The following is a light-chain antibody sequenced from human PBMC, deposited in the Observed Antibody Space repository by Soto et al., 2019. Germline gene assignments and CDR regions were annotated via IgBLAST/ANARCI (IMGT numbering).Light chain of an antibody. J-gene: IGKJ4*01. V-gene: IGKV3-11*01. CDR3: QQRSKWPST. Sequence: EIVLTQSPATLSLSPGERAALSCRASQSVSSYFAWYQQKPGQAPRLLIHDASKRAPGIPARFSGSGSGTDFTLTISSLEPDDFAVYYCQQRSKWPSTFGGGTKVEMK. CDR1: QSVSSY. CDR2: DAS.